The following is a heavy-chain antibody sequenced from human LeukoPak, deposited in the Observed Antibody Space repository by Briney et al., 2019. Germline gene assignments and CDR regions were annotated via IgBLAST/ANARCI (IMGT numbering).Heavy chain of an antibody. J-gene: IGHJ2*01. CDR3: ARANGDYLAWYFDL. D-gene: IGHD4-17*01. Sequence: GGSLRLSCAASGFTFRSYAMNWVRQAPGKGLEWVSGISSSGGTTYYADSVRGRFTISRDNAKNSLYLQMNSLRAEDTAVYYCARANGDYLAWYFDLWGRGTLVTVSS. CDR2: ISSSGGTT. V-gene: IGHV3-23*01. CDR1: GFTFRSYA.